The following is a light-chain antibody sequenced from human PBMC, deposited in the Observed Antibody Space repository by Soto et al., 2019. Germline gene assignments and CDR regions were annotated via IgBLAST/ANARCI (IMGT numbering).Light chain of an antibody. Sequence: DIQMTQSPSSLSASVGDRVTITCQASQDISNFLNWYQQKPGKAPKLLIYDASNLETGVPSRFSGSRSGTEFTLTVSSLQPEDFATYYCLQDHDDSWTFGQRTKVDI. CDR2: DAS. CDR1: QDISNF. V-gene: IGKV1-33*01. CDR3: LQDHDDSWT. J-gene: IGKJ1*01.